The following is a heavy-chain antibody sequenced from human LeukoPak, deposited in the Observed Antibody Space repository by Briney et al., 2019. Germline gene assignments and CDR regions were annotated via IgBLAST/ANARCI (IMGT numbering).Heavy chain of an antibody. V-gene: IGHV4-59*08. CDR3: ARLPTYYDFWSGYRPDYYYYGMDV. J-gene: IGHJ6*02. CDR2: IYYSGST. CDR1: GGSISSYY. Sequence: PSETLSLTCTVSGGSISSYYWSWIRQPPGKGLEWIGYIYYSGSTNYNPSLKSRVTISVDTSKNQFSLKLSSVTAADTAVYYCARLPTYYDFWSGYRPDYYYYGMDVWGQGTTVTVSS. D-gene: IGHD3-3*01.